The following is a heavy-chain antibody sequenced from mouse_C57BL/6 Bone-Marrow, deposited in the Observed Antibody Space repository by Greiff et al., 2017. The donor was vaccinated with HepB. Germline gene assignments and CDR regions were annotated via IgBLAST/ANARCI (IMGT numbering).Heavy chain of an antibody. CDR1: GYTFTSYW. Sequence: VQLQQSGTVLARPGASVKMSCKTSGYTFTSYWMHWVKQRPGQGLEWIGAIYPGNSDTSYNQKFKGKAKLTTVTSASTAYMELSSLTNEDSAVYYCTRRDYYDSSYLDYWGQGTTLTVSS. V-gene: IGHV1-5*01. CDR3: TRRDYYDSSYLDY. CDR2: IYPGNSDT. J-gene: IGHJ2*01. D-gene: IGHD1-1*01.